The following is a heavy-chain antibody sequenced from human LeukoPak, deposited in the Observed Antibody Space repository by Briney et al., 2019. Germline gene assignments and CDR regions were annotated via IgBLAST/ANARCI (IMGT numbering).Heavy chain of an antibody. CDR1: GFTFRSYS. V-gene: IGHV3-53*04. CDR2: IYSGGST. J-gene: IGHJ3*02. Sequence: GGSLRLSCAASGFTFRSYSMNWVRQAPGKGLEWVSVIYSGGSTYYADSVKGRFTISRHNSKNTLYLQMNSLRAEDTAVYYCARDRQEYCSGGSCSPGAFDIWGQGTMVTVSS. CDR3: ARDRQEYCSGGSCSPGAFDI. D-gene: IGHD2-15*01.